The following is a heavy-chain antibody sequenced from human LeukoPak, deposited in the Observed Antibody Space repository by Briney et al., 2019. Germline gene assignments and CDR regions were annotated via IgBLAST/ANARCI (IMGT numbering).Heavy chain of an antibody. V-gene: IGHV3-21*01. D-gene: IGHD2-2*01. CDR1: GSTFSSYS. CDR3: ARVFEGCSSTSYYHHAFDI. Sequence: GGSLRLSCAASGSTFSSYSMNWVRQAPGKGLEWVSSISSSSSYIYYADSVKGRFTISRDNAKNSLYLQMNSLRAEDTAVYYCARVFEGCSSTSYYHHAFDIWGQGTMVTVSS. CDR2: ISSSSSYI. J-gene: IGHJ3*02.